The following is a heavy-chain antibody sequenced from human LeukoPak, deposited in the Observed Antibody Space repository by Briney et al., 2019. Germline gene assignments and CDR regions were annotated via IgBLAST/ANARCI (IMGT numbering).Heavy chain of an antibody. D-gene: IGHD2-8*01. J-gene: IGHJ4*02. CDR3: ARGRYCTNGVCPYYFDY. CDR2: IYTSGST. CDR1: GGSISSGSYY. Sequence: SETLSLTCTVSGGSISSGSYYWSWIRQPAGKGLEWIGRIYTSGSTYYNPSLKSRVTISVDTSKNKFSLKLSTVTAADTAVYYCARGRYCTNGVCPYYFDYWGQGTLVTVSS. V-gene: IGHV4-61*02.